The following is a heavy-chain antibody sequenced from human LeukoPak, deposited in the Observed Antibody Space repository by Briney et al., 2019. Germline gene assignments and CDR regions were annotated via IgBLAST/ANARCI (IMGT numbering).Heavy chain of an antibody. V-gene: IGHV3-23*01. D-gene: IGHD3-22*01. J-gene: IGHJ4*02. CDR2: VSGSGGST. CDR1: GFTFSSYA. CDR3: AKNEVVTIDY. Sequence: GGSLRLSCAASGFTFSSYAMSWVRQTPGKGLEWVSAVSGSGGSTYYADSVKGRFTISRDNSKNTLYLQMNSLRAEDTAVYYCAKNEVVTIDYWGQGTLVTVSS.